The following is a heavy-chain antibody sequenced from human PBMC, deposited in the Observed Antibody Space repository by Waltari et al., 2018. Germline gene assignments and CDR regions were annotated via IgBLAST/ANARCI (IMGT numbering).Heavy chain of an antibody. J-gene: IGHJ4*02. CDR3: ARQRSNWARGFDY. V-gene: IGHV1-2*06. CDR2: INPNSGGT. Sequence: QVQLVQSGAEVKKPGASVKVSCKASGYTFTGYYMHWVRQAPGQGLEWMGRINPNSGGTNYEQKFQGRVTMTRDTSISTAYMELSRLRSDDTAVYYCARQRSNWARGFDYWGQGTLVTVSS. CDR1: GYTFTGYY. D-gene: IGHD3-10*01.